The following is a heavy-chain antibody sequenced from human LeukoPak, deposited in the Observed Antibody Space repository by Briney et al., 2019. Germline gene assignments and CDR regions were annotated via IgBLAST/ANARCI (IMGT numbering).Heavy chain of an antibody. CDR1: GYTFTSYG. D-gene: IGHD5-18*01. J-gene: IGHJ6*03. V-gene: IGHV1-18*01. Sequence: ASVKVSCKASGYTFTSYGISWVRQAPGQGLEWMGWISAYNGNTNYAQKLQGRVTMTTDTSTSTAYMELRSLRSEDTAVYYCARGGYSYGYYYYYMDVWGKGTTVTVSS. CDR3: ARGGYSYGYYYYYMDV. CDR2: ISAYNGNT.